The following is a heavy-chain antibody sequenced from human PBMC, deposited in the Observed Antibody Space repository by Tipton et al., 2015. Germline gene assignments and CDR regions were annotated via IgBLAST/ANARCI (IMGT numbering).Heavy chain of an antibody. CDR2: ITPIFAST. V-gene: IGHV1-69*01. D-gene: IGHD4-17*01. Sequence: QLVQSGPEVKKPGSSVKVSCKTSGGTFSSYAINWVRQAPGQGPEWMGGITPIFASTNYAQKFQGRVTITADESTSTAYMELSSLRSEDTAVYYCARDSPHYGDFWDYWGQGTLVTVSS. CDR1: GGTFSSYA. CDR3: ARDSPHYGDFWDY. J-gene: IGHJ4*02.